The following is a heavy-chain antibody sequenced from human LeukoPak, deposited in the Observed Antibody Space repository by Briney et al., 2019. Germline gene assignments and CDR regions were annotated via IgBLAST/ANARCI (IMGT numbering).Heavy chain of an antibody. J-gene: IGHJ3*02. D-gene: IGHD6-19*01. V-gene: IGHV3-23*01. Sequence: GGSLRLSCAASGFTFSSYAMSWVRQAPGKGLEWVSAISGSGGSTYYADSVKGRFTISRDNSKNILYLQMNSLRSEDTAVYYCASPIVVPGTSGALDMWGQGTIVTVSS. CDR1: GFTFSSYA. CDR3: ASPIVVPGTSGALDM. CDR2: ISGSGGST.